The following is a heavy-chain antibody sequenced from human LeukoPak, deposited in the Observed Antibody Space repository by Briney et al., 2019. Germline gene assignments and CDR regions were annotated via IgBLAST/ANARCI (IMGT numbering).Heavy chain of an antibody. CDR1: GYTFSSYD. CDR3: ARVRSLVAARWFDP. V-gene: IGHV1-8*01. D-gene: IGHD6-6*01. Sequence: ASVKVSCKASGYTFSSYDINWVRQATGQGLEWMGWMNPNSGNTGYAQKFQGRVTITRNTSISTAYMELTSLRPEDTAVYYCARVRSLVAARWFDPWGQGTLVTVSS. J-gene: IGHJ5*02. CDR2: MNPNSGNT.